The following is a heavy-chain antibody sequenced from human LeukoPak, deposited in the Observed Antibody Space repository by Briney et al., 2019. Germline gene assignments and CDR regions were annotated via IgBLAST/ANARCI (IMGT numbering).Heavy chain of an antibody. D-gene: IGHD6-19*01. J-gene: IGHJ3*02. CDR1: GFTVSSNY. Sequence: PGGSLRLSCAASGFTVSSNYMSWVRQAPGKGLEWVSVIYSGGSTYYADSVKGRFTISRDNAKNSLYLQMNSLRAEDTAVYYCARDQGSGWPQRGAFDIWGQGTMVTVSS. CDR3: ARDQGSGWPQRGAFDI. V-gene: IGHV3-53*01. CDR2: IYSGGST.